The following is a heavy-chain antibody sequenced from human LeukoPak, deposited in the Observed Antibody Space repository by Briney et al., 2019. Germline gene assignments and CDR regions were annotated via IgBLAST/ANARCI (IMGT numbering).Heavy chain of an antibody. J-gene: IGHJ4*02. V-gene: IGHV3-30*02. CDR3: AKDFYGDYSGSCFDY. CDR1: GFTLSSYG. D-gene: IGHD4-17*01. CDR2: IRYDGSNK. Sequence: PGGSLRLSCAASGFTLSSYGMHWVRQAPGKGLEWVAFIRYDGSNKYYADSVKGRFTISRDNSKNTLYLQMNSLRAEDTAVYYCAKDFYGDYSGSCFDYWGQGTLVTVSS.